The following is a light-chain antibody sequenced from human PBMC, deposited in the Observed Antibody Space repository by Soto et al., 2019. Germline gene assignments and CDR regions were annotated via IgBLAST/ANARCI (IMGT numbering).Light chain of an antibody. J-gene: IGLJ3*02. V-gene: IGLV2-11*01. CDR2: DVS. CDR3: CSYAASYTS. Sequence: QSALTQPRSVSGSPGQSVTISCTGTSSDVGGYNYVSWYQQHPGKAPKLMIYDVSKRPSGVPDRFSGSKSGNTASLTISGLQAEDEADYYCCSYAASYTSFGGGTKLTVL. CDR1: SSDVGGYNY.